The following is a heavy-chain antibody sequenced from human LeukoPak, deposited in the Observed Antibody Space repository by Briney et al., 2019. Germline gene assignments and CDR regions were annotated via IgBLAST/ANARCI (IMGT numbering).Heavy chain of an antibody. V-gene: IGHV4-59*01. CDR1: GGFISSYY. D-gene: IGHD3-22*01. J-gene: IGHJ6*02. Sequence: SETLSLTCTVSGGFISSYYWSWIRQPPGKGLEWIGYIYYSGSTNYNPSLKSRVTISVDTSKNQFSLKQSSVTAADTAVYYCARGVVGSGYTHYYYYYGMDVWGQGTTVTVSS. CDR2: IYYSGST. CDR3: ARGVVGSGYTHYYYYYGMDV.